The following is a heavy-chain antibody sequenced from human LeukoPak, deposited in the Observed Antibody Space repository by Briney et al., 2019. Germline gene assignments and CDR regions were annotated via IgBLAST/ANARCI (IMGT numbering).Heavy chain of an antibody. CDR2: IYHSGTT. D-gene: IGHD1-26*01. CDR1: GGSISSYY. J-gene: IGHJ4*02. Sequence: SETLSLTCTVSGGSISSYYWSWIRQPPGKGLEWNGYIYHSGTTNYNPSLKSRVTISVDTSKSQFSLKLSSVTAADTAIYYCARNIVGPRQVDYWGQGTLVTVSS. CDR3: ARNIVGPRQVDY. V-gene: IGHV4-59*01.